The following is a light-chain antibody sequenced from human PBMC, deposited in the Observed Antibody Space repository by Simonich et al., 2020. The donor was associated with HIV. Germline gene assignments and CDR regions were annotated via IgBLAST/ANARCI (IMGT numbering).Light chain of an antibody. CDR2: EGS. CDR3: SSSTSSSTLG. CDR1: SSDVGFSNL. J-gene: IGLJ3*02. Sequence: QSALTQPASVSGSPGQSITISCTGTSSDVGFSNLVSWYQQHPGNAPKLKIYEGSRRPSGVSNRFSGSKSGNTASLTSSGLQAEDESDYYCSSSTSSSTLGFGGGTKVTVL. V-gene: IGLV2-14*02.